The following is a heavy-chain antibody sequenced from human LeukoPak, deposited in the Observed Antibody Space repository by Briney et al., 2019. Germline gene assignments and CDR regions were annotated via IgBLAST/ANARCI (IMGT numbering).Heavy chain of an antibody. Sequence: GGSLRLSCEGSGFTFSSYWMHWVRHAPGKGLVWVSHINIDGSSTSYADSVKGRFTIYRDNAKNTLYLQMNSLRAEDTAVYYCVRDLVYCSGGSCYGGWFDPWGQGTLVTVSS. CDR2: INIDGSST. V-gene: IGHV3-74*01. J-gene: IGHJ5*02. CDR1: GFTFSSYW. D-gene: IGHD2-15*01. CDR3: VRDLVYCSGGSCYGGWFDP.